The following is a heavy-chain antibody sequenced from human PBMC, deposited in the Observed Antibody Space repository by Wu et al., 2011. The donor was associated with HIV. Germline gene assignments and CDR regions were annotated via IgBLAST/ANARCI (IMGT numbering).Heavy chain of an antibody. CDR3: ARDYYDSSALPAY. D-gene: IGHD3-22*01. V-gene: IGHV3-30-3*01. CDR2: ISYDGSNK. Sequence: LSCAASGFTFSSYWMSWVRQAPGKGLEWVAVISYDGSNKYYADSVKGRFTISRDNSKNTLYLQMNSLRAEDTAVYYCARDYYDSSALPAYWGQGTLVTVSS. CDR1: GFTFSSYW. J-gene: IGHJ4*02.